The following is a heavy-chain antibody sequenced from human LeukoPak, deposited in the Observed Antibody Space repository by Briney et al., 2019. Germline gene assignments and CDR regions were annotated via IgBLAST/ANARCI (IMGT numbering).Heavy chain of an antibody. CDR1: GYTFTSYG. CDR2: ISAYNGNT. J-gene: IGHJ6*02. CDR3: ARDRRVTGAKGYYYCYGMDV. Sequence: ASVKVSCKASGYTFTSYGISWVRQAPGQGLEWMGWISAYNGNTNYAQKLQGRVTMTTDTSTSTAYMELRSLRSDDTAVYYCARDRRVTGAKGYYYCYGMDVWGQGTTVTVSS. V-gene: IGHV1-18*01. D-gene: IGHD1-14*01.